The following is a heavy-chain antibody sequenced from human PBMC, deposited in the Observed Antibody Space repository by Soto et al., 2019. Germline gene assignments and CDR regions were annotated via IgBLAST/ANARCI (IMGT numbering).Heavy chain of an antibody. CDR2: IYYNGST. Sequence: SETLSLTCTVSDGSISNYYWSWIRHPPGKKLEWIGYIYYNGSTNYNPSLKSRVTISVDTSKNQFYLKLASVAAADTAIYFCARLQTAVPQYWGQGILVTVSS. D-gene: IGHD6-13*01. V-gene: IGHV4-59*08. J-gene: IGHJ4*02. CDR3: ARLQTAVPQY. CDR1: DGSISNYY.